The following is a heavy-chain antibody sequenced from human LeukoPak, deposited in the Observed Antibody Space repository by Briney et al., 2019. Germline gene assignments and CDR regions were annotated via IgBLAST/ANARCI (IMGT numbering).Heavy chain of an antibody. CDR2: IIPIFGTA. CDR3: ATVPDSSGHFDY. J-gene: IGHJ4*02. CDR1: EGTFSSYA. Sequence: SVKVSCKASEGTFSSYAISWVRQAPGQGLEWMGRIIPIFGTANYAQKFQGRVAITTDESTSTAYMELSSLRSEDTAVYYCATVPDSSGHFDYWGQGTLVTVSS. V-gene: IGHV1-69*05. D-gene: IGHD3-22*01.